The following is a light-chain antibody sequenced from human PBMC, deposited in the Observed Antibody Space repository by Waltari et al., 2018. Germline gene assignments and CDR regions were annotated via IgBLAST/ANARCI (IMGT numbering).Light chain of an antibody. CDR3: SSYTSSSTV. Sequence: QSALTQPASVSGSPGQSITISCTGTSSDVGGYNYVSWYQQHPGKAPKLMIYEVSNRPSALSNRFSCSKSGNTASLTISGLQAEDEADYYCSSYTSSSTVFGGGTKLTVL. V-gene: IGLV2-14*01. J-gene: IGLJ3*02. CDR2: EVS. CDR1: SSDVGGYNY.